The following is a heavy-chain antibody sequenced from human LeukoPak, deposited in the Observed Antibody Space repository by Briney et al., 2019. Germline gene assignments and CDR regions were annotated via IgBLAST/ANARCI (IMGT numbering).Heavy chain of an antibody. D-gene: IGHD3-10*01. V-gene: IGHV4-4*07. Sequence: PSETLSLTCTVSGGSISSYYWSWIRQPAGKGLEWIGRIYTSGSTNYNPSLKSRVTMSVDTSKNQFSLELSSVTAADTAVYYCARESGSLLWFGELSGGTLDYWGQGTLATVSS. CDR3: ARESGSLLWFGELSGGTLDY. CDR2: IYTSGST. CDR1: GGSISSYY. J-gene: IGHJ4*02.